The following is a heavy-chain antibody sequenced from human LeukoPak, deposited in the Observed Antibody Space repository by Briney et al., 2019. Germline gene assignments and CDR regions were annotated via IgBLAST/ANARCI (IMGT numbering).Heavy chain of an antibody. V-gene: IGHV4-59*01. CDR2: IYYSGST. J-gene: IGHJ5*02. CDR1: GGSISSYY. CDR3: ASGGDYAGFDP. Sequence: SETLSLTCTVSGGSISSYYWSWIRQPPGKGLEWIGYIYYSGSTNYNPSLKSRVTISVDTSKNQFSLKLSSATAADTAVYYCASGGDYAGFDPWGQGTLVTVSS. D-gene: IGHD4-17*01.